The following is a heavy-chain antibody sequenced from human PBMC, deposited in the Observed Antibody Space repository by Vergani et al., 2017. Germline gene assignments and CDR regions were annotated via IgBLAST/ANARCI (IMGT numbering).Heavy chain of an antibody. V-gene: IGHV1-8*01. Sequence: QVQLVQSGAEVKKPGASVKVSCKASGYTFTSYDINWVRKATGQGLEWMGWMNPNSGNTGYAQKFQGRVTMTRNTSISTAYMELSSLRSEDTAVYYCARSMVEMGYYYMDVWGKGTTVTVSS. CDR1: GYTFTSYD. CDR3: ARSMVEMGYYYMDV. J-gene: IGHJ6*03. D-gene: IGHD4/OR15-4a*01. CDR2: MNPNSGNT.